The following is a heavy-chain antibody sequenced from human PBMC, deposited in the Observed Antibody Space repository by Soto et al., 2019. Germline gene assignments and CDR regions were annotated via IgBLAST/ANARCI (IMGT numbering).Heavy chain of an antibody. Sequence: QPGGSLRLSCAASGFTFSSYAMSWVRQAPGKGLEWVSAISGSGGSTYYADSVKGRFTISRDNSKNTLYLQMNSLRAEDTAVYYCAKVGDYSNITYYYYYYGMDVWGQGTTVTVSS. J-gene: IGHJ6*02. CDR1: GFTFSSYA. CDR3: AKVGDYSNITYYYYYYGMDV. D-gene: IGHD4-4*01. V-gene: IGHV3-23*01. CDR2: ISGSGGST.